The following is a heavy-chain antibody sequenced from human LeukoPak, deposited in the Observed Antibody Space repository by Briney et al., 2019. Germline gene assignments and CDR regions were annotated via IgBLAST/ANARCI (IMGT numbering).Heavy chain of an antibody. V-gene: IGHV3-23*01. CDR3: AKVYGTAAASDAFDI. CDR2: ISGSGRST. J-gene: IGHJ3*02. D-gene: IGHD6-13*01. Sequence: GGSPRLSCAASGFTFSSYAMNWVRQAPGKGLEWVSTISGSGRSTYYADSVKGRFTISRDNSKNTLYLQMNSLRVEDTAVYYCAKVYGTAAASDAFDIWGQGTMVTVTS. CDR1: GFTFSSYA.